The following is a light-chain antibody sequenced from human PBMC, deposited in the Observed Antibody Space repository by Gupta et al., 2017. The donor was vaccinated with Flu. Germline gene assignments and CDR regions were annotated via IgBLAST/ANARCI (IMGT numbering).Light chain of an antibody. J-gene: IGKJ2*01. V-gene: IGKV3-11*01. CDR2: DAS. Sequence: EIVLTQSPDILSLSPGERATLSCRASQSVSTYLAWYQKKPGQAPRLLIYDASKRATGIPARFSGSGYGKDFTLTISSREPEDFAVYYCQKRTNWPPYTFGQGTKMEIK. CDR3: QKRTNWPPYT. CDR1: QSVSTY.